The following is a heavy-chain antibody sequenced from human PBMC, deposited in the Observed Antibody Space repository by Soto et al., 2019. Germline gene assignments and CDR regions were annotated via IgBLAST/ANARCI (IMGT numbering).Heavy chain of an antibody. J-gene: IGHJ4*02. D-gene: IGHD6-13*01. CDR3: AKGLGLQPQQPLYAVSAATDY. Sequence: GGSLRLSCAASGFTFSSYGMHWVRQAPGKGLEWVAVISYDGSNKYYADSVKGRFTISRDNSKNTLYLQMNSLRAEDTAVYYCAKGLGLQPQQPLYAVSAATDYWGQGTLVTVSS. V-gene: IGHV3-30*18. CDR2: ISYDGSNK. CDR1: GFTFSSYG.